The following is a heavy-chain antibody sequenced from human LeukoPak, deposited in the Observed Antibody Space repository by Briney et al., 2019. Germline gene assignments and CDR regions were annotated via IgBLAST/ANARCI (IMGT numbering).Heavy chain of an antibody. Sequence: ASVRISCKISGHALIDLAMHWVRQAPGKGLEWMGGFDHEDGDTLYAQKFQGRVTMTEDTSTDTAYMELTSLTSDDTAVYYCASPTSGLSFDHWGQGTLVTVSS. CDR2: FDHEDGDT. CDR3: ASPTSGLSFDH. D-gene: IGHD3-16*01. V-gene: IGHV1-24*01. CDR1: GHALIDLA. J-gene: IGHJ4*02.